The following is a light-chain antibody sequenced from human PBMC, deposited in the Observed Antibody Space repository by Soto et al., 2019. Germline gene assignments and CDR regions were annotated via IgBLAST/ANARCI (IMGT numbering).Light chain of an antibody. CDR2: GAS. V-gene: IGKV3-15*01. CDR3: QQYNDWPLT. J-gene: IGKJ4*01. CDR1: QRVNSN. Sequence: EIVMTQSPASLSVSPGDRVTLSWRASQRVNSNLAWYQQKPGQAPRLLIYGASTRATGIPARFSGSGSGTEFTLTISILQSEDFAVYYCQQYNDWPLTFGGGTKVDIK.